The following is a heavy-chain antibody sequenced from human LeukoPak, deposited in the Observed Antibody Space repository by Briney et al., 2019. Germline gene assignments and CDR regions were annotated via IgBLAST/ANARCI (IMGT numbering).Heavy chain of an antibody. CDR1: GYTFTGYY. Sequence: ASVGVSCKASGYTFTGYYMHWVRQAPGQGLEWMGWINPNSGGTNYAQKFQGRVTMTRDTSISTAYMELSRLRSDDTAVYYCARAGHLRFLEWPWDYWGQGTLVTVSS. D-gene: IGHD3-3*01. V-gene: IGHV1-2*02. CDR3: ARAGHLRFLEWPWDY. J-gene: IGHJ4*02. CDR2: INPNSGGT.